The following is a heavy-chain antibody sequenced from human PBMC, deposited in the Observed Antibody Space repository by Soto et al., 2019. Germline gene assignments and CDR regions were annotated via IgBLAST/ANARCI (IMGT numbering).Heavy chain of an antibody. J-gene: IGHJ5*02. D-gene: IGHD3-3*01. CDR2: IYYSGST. V-gene: IGHV4-31*03. CDR1: GASISSGGYY. Sequence: SETLSLTCTVSGASISSGGYYWSWIRQHPGKGLEWIGYIYYSGSTYYNPSLKSRVTISVDTSKNQFSLKLSSVTAADTAVYYCARGYYDFWSVNWFDPWGQGTLVTVSS. CDR3: ARGYYDFWSVNWFDP.